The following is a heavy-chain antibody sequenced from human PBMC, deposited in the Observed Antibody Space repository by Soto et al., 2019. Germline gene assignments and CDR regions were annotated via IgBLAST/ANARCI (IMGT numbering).Heavy chain of an antibody. CDR1: GGSVGSGGYY. CDR3: ARAKDWFDP. Sequence: SETLSLTCTVSGGSVGSGGYYWSWIRQPPWKGLEWIGYIYYSGSTKYNPSLKSRVTISVDTSKSQFSLELSSMTAADTAVYYSARAKDWFDPWGQGTLVTVSS. J-gene: IGHJ5*02. V-gene: IGHV4-61*08. CDR2: IYYSGST.